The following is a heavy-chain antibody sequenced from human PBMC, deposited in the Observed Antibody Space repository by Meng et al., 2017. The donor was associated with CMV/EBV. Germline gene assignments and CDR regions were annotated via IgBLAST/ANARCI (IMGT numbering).Heavy chain of an antibody. CDR3: ARDSRSVVMTHFYDAFDI. Sequence: ASVKVSCKASGYTFTSYGISWVRQAPGQGLEWMGWISAYNGNTNYAQKLQGRVTMTTDTSTSTAYMELRSLRSDHTAVYYCARDSRSVVMTHFYDAFDIWGQGTMVTVSS. V-gene: IGHV1-18*01. CDR2: ISAYNGNT. D-gene: IGHD3-22*01. CDR1: GYTFTSYG. J-gene: IGHJ3*02.